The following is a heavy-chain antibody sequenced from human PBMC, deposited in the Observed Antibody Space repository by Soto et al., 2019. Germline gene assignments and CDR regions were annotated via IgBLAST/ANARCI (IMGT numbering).Heavy chain of an antibody. CDR1: GFTFSSYG. D-gene: IGHD3-10*01. CDR3: ARALGLITMVRGVIINPHFDY. V-gene: IGHV3-7*01. Sequence: PGGSQRLSCAASGFTFSSYGMSWVRQAPGKGLEWVANIKQDGSEKYYVDSVKGRFTISRDNAKNSLYLQMNSLRAEDTAVYYCARALGLITMVRGVIINPHFDYWGQGTLVTVCS. J-gene: IGHJ4*02. CDR2: IKQDGSEK.